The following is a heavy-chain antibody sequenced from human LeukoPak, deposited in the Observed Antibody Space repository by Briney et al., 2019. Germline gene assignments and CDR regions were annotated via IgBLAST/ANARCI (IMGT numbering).Heavy chain of an antibody. Sequence: ASVEVSCKASGYTFTSYGISWVRQAPGQGVEWMGWISAYNGNTNYAQKLQGRVTMTTDTSTSTAYMELRSLRSDDTAVYYCASCSSGTFPCDYWGQGTLVTVSS. CDR3: ASCSSGTFPCDY. CDR2: ISAYNGNT. D-gene: IGHD2-2*01. V-gene: IGHV1-18*01. J-gene: IGHJ4*02. CDR1: GYTFTSYG.